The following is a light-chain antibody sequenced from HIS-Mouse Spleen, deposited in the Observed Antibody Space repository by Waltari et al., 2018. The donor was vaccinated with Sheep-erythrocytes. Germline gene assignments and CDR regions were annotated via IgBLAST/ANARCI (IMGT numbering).Light chain of an antibody. CDR3: CSYAGSYNHV. V-gene: IGLV2-11*01. CDR1: SSAVGGSNY. Sequence: QSALTPPRSVSGSPGQSVTLSCTGTSSAVGGSNYVSWYQQHPGKAPKLMIYDVSKRPSGVPDRFSGSKSGNTASLTISGLQAEDEADYYCCSYAGSYNHVFATGTKVTVL. CDR2: DVS. J-gene: IGLJ1*01.